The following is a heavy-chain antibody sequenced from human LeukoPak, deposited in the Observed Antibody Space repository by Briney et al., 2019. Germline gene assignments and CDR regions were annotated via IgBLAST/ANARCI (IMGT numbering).Heavy chain of an antibody. Sequence: ASVTVSCKASGGTFSDYGISWVRQATGQGLEWMGWMNPNSGNTGYAQKFQGRVTMTRNTSISTAYMELSSLRSEDTAVYYCARGDTGINWFDPRGQGTLVTVSS. V-gene: IGHV1-8*02. CDR1: GGTFSDYG. J-gene: IGHJ5*02. D-gene: IGHD5-18*01. CDR3: ARGDTGINWFDP. CDR2: MNPNSGNT.